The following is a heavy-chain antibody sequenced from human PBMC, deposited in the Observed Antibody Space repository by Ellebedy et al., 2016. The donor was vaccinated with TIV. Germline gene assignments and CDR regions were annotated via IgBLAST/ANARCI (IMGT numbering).Heavy chain of an antibody. CDR3: GRMVYYDSSGYLSDY. CDR2: VSPDNDKT. CDR1: GYTFSNSG. D-gene: IGHD3-22*01. Sequence: ASVKVSCKASGYTFSNSGISWVRQVTGQGLEWMGWVSPDNDKTNYAQMLQGRVTMTTDTSTSTAYMELRSLTSDDTAVYYCGRMVYYDSSGYLSDYWGQGTLVTVSS. J-gene: IGHJ4*02. V-gene: IGHV1-18*01.